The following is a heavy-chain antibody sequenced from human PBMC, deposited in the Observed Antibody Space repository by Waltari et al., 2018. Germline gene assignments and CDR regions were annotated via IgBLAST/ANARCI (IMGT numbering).Heavy chain of an antibody. V-gene: IGHV4-38-2*01. D-gene: IGHD3-16*01. CDR2: IYHSGST. CDR1: GYSISSGSY. J-gene: IGHJ4*02. Sequence: QVQLQESGPGLVKPSETLSLTCAVSGYSISSGSYWGWIRQPPGKGLEWIGSIYHSGSTYYNPSLKSRVTIAVDTAKNQCALKLSSVTAADTAVYYCARVNDYVWGSYSDYWGQGTLVTVSS. CDR3: ARVNDYVWGSYSDY.